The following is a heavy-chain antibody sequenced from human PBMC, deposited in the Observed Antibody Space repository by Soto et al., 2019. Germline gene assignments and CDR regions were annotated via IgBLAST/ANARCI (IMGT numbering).Heavy chain of an antibody. V-gene: IGHV5-10-1*01. CDR3: ATPEHMRHYYLGIDV. Sequence: PGESLKISCKGSGYRFNNYWITWVRQMPGKGLEWLARIDPSDSYTNYSPSFEGRVTVSVDKSTSTAYLQWSSLQASDTATYYCATPEHMRHYYLGIDVWGQGTPVTVSS. D-gene: IGHD3-10*01. CDR2: IDPSDSYT. J-gene: IGHJ6*02. CDR1: GYRFNNYW.